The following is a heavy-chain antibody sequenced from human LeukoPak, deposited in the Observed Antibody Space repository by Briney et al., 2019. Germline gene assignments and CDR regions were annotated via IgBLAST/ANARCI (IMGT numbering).Heavy chain of an antibody. Sequence: GGSLRLSCAASGFTFSSYWMHWARQAPGRGLVWVSRISTDGSDTGYANSVKGRFTISRDNAKNTLYLQMNSLRAEDTAVYYCAVALTGTRNALDTWGPGTMVTVSS. CDR1: GFTFSSYW. CDR3: AVALTGTRNALDT. V-gene: IGHV3-74*01. D-gene: IGHD1-20*01. J-gene: IGHJ3*02. CDR2: ISTDGSDT.